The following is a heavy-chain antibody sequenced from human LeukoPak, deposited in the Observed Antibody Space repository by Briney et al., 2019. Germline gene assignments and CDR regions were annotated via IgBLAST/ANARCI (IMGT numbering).Heavy chain of an antibody. Sequence: TLSLTCDVSGGSVSSADYSWSWIRQPPGKGLEWIGFIFHGGSSYYNPSLKSRVTISIDRSKNQFSLELNSVTAADTAVYYCARGFDDYYAASGATWVYFDYWGQGSLVTVSS. CDR2: IFHGGSS. V-gene: IGHV4-30-2*01. J-gene: IGHJ4*02. CDR3: ARGFDDYYAASGATWVYFDY. CDR1: GGSVSSADYS. D-gene: IGHD2-15*01.